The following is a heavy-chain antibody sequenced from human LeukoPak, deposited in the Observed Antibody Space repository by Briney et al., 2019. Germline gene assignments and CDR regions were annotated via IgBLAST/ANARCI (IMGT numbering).Heavy chain of an antibody. Sequence: ASVKVSCKASGYTFTSYDINWVRQATGQGLEWMGWMNPNSGNTGYAQKFQGRVTITRNTSISTAYMELSSLRSEDTAVYYCARGYCSGGSCYRFIRGRGYNWFDPWGQGTLVTVSS. D-gene: IGHD2-15*01. CDR1: GYTFTSYD. CDR2: MNPNSGNT. V-gene: IGHV1-8*03. J-gene: IGHJ5*02. CDR3: ARGYCSGGSCYRFIRGRGYNWFDP.